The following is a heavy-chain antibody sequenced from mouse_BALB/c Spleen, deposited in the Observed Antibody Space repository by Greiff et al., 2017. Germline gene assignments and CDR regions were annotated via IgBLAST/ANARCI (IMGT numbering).Heavy chain of an antibody. Sequence: VQLQQSGPGLVAPSQSLSITCTVSGFSLTGYGVNWVRQPPGKGLEWLGMIWGDGSTDYNSALKSRLSISKDNSKSQVFLKMNSLQTDDTARYYCARDNDGYSDYYAMDYWGQGTSVTVSS. J-gene: IGHJ4*01. CDR3: ARDNDGYSDYYAMDY. CDR2: IWGDGST. V-gene: IGHV2-6-7*01. CDR1: GFSLTGYG. D-gene: IGHD2-3*01.